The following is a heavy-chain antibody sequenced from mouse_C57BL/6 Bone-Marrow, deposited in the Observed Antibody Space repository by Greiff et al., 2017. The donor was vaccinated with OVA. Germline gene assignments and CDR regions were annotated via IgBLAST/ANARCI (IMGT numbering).Heavy chain of an antibody. CDR1: GYTFTDYY. V-gene: IGHV1-26*01. Sequence: EVQLQQSGPELVKPGASVKITCKASGYTFTDYYMNWVKQSHGKSLEWIGDITPNNGGTSYNQKFKGKATLTVDKSSSTAYMELHSLTSEDSAVYYYARKNYSNYGGYYYAMDYWGQGTSVTVSS. D-gene: IGHD2-5*01. CDR2: ITPNNGGT. CDR3: ARKNYSNYGGYYYAMDY. J-gene: IGHJ4*01.